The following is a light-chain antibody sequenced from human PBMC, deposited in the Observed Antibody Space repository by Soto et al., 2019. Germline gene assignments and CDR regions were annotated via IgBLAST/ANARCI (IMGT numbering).Light chain of an antibody. J-gene: IGKJ5*01. V-gene: IGKV1D-16*01. CDR3: QQFRSFPIT. Sequence: DIQMIQSPSSLSASVGDRVTITCRASQDIGSHLAWYQQKPEKAPKSLIYFASTLQSGVPSRFSASGSGTDFTLTISSLQPEDFATYYCQQFRSFPITFGQGTRLEIK. CDR2: FAS. CDR1: QDIGSH.